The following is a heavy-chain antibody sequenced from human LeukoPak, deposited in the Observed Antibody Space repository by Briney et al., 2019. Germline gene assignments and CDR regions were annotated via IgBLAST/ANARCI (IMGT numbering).Heavy chain of an antibody. J-gene: IGHJ4*02. Sequence: GGSLRLSCAASGFMLSSYWMSWVRQAPGKGLEWVANIKQDGSEKYYVDSVKGRFTISRDNAKNSLFLQMNRLRAEDTAVYYCTREGSQSASGTYPGNDWGQGTLVTVSS. V-gene: IGHV3-7*01. CDR1: GFMLSSYW. D-gene: IGHD1-26*01. CDR3: TREGSQSASGTYPGND. CDR2: IKQDGSEK.